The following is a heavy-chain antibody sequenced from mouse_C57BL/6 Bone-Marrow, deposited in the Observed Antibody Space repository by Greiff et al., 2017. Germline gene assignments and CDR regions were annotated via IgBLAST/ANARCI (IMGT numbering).Heavy chain of an antibody. D-gene: IGHD2-1*01. CDR2: ISYDGSN. Sequence: EVQLVESGPGLVKPSQSLSLTCSVTGYSITSGCYWNCIRQFPGNKLEWMGYISYDGSNNYNPSLKNRISITRDTSKNQFFLKLNSVTTEDTATYYCARGNSAGFAYWGQGTLVTVSA. CDR1: GYSITSGCY. V-gene: IGHV3-6*01. J-gene: IGHJ3*01. CDR3: ARGNSAGFAY.